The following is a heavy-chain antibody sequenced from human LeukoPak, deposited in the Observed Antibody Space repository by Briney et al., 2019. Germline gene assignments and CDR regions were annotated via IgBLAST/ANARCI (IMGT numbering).Heavy chain of an antibody. CDR1: GDSFSSSHYY. J-gene: IGHJ4*02. V-gene: IGHV4-39*07. Sequence: PSETLSLTCTVSGDSFSSSHYYWGWIRQPPGKGLEWIGSLKYSGSTYYSPSLKSRVTISVDTSKNQFSLRLSSVTAADTAVYFCAPLGSSSDYWGQGTLVTVSS. CDR3: APLGSSSDY. D-gene: IGHD1-26*01. CDR2: LKYSGST.